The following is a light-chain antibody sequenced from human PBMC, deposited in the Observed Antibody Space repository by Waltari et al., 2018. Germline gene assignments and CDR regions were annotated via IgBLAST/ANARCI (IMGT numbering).Light chain of an antibody. Sequence: VLTQSPGTPSLSRGERATLPCRASQSVGKYLAWYQQKPGQAPRLLIYHASTRAPGIPDRFSGSGSGTDFSLTISRLEPEDFAVYYCQKYDSLPATFGQGTKVEIK. V-gene: IGKV3-20*01. CDR3: QKYDSLPAT. CDR1: QSVGKY. J-gene: IGKJ1*01. CDR2: HAS.